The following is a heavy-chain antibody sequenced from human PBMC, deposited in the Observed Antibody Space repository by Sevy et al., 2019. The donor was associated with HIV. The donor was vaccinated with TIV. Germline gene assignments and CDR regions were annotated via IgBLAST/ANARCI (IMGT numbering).Heavy chain of an antibody. V-gene: IGHV3-64D*06. CDR3: VKDRESYGDAFDI. Sequence: GGSLRLSCSASGFTFSSYAMHWVRQAPGKGLEYVSAISSNGGSTYYADSVKGRFTISRDNSKNTLYLQMSSLRAEDTAVYYCVKDRESYGDAFDIWGQGTMVTVSS. CDR1: GFTFSSYA. D-gene: IGHD1-26*01. CDR2: ISSNGGST. J-gene: IGHJ3*02.